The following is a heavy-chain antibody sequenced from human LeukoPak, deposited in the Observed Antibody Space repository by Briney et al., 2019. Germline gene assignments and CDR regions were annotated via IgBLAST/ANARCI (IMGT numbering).Heavy chain of an antibody. V-gene: IGHV1-8*01. CDR1: GYTFTSND. CDR3: ARGRGNMTTGSAAFDI. J-gene: IGHJ3*02. CDR2: MNPNSGNT. Sequence: ASVKVSCKASGYTFTSNDINWVRRATGQGLEWMGWMNPNSGNTGYAQKFQGRVTMTRNTSISTAYMELSSLRSEDTAVYYCARGRGNMTTGSAAFDIWGQGTMVTVSS. D-gene: IGHD4-17*01.